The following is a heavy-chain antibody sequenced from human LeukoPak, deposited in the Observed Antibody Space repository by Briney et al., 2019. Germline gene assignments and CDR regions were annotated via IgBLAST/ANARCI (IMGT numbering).Heavy chain of an antibody. Sequence: GGSLRLSCAASGFTFSSYSTNWVRQAPGKGLEWVSSISSSSSYIYYADSVKGRFTISRDNAKNSLYLQMNSLRAEDTAVYYCARDLRVGATRYAFDIWGQGTMVTVSS. V-gene: IGHV3-21*01. J-gene: IGHJ3*02. CDR2: ISSSSSYI. CDR3: ARDLRVGATRYAFDI. D-gene: IGHD1-26*01. CDR1: GFTFSSYS.